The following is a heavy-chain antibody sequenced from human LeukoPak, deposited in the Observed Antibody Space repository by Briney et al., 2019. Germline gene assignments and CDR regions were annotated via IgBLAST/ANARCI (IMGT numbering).Heavy chain of an antibody. V-gene: IGHV3-30*18. J-gene: IGHJ4*02. CDR3: ANPTVTTPGY. D-gene: IGHD4-17*01. CDR2: ISYDGSNK. Sequence: GGSLRLSCAASGFTFSSYGMHWVRQAPGKGLEWVAVISYDGSNKYYADSVKGRFTTSRDNSKNTLYLQMNSLRAEDTAVYYCANPTVTTPGYWGQGTLVTVSS. CDR1: GFTFSSYG.